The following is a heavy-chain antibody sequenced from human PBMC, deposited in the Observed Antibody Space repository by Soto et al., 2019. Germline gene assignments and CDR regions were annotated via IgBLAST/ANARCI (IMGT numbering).Heavy chain of an antibody. Sequence: EVPLVESGGGLVQPGGSLRLSCAASGFTFSNYWMHWVRHAPGKGLVWVPRINNDGSSTSYADSVKGRFTIYRDNAKNTMYLQMNSLRAEDTAVYYCARDGGWIDYWCQGTLVTVSS. CDR2: INNDGSST. V-gene: IGHV3-74*01. D-gene: IGHD6-19*01. CDR1: GFTFSNYW. J-gene: IGHJ4*02. CDR3: ARDGGWIDY.